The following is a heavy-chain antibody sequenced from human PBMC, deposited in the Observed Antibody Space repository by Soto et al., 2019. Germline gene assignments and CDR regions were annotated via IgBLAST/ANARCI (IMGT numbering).Heavy chain of an antibody. Sequence: TLSLTCAVSGCSFSSGGYSWSWIRQPPGKGLEWIGYIYHSGSTYYNPSLKSRVTISVDRSKNQFSLKLSSVTAADTAVYYCARGGGYDILTGHHGVDPWGQATLVTVSS. CDR3: ARGGGYDILTGHHGVDP. CDR2: IYHSGST. V-gene: IGHV4-30-2*01. D-gene: IGHD3-9*01. J-gene: IGHJ5*02. CDR1: GCSFSSGGYS.